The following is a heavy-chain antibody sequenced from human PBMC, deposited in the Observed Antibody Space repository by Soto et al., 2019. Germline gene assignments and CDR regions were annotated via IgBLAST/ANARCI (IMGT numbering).Heavy chain of an antibody. CDR1: GFTFSSYA. D-gene: IGHD5-18*01. Sequence: EVQLLESGGGLVQPGGSLRLSCAASGFTFSSYAMSWVRQAPGKGLEWVSAISGSGGSTYYADSVKGRFTIYRDNSKNPLYLQMNSLRAEDTAVYYCATDSSSYVCFDYWGQGTLVTVSS. CDR2: ISGSGGST. CDR3: ATDSSSYVCFDY. V-gene: IGHV3-23*01. J-gene: IGHJ4*02.